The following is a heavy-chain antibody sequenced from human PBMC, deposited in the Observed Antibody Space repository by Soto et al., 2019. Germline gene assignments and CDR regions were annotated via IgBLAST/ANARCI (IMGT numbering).Heavy chain of an antibody. D-gene: IGHD3-22*01. J-gene: IGHJ4*02. V-gene: IGHV3-21*01. CDR1: GFTFSSYS. CDR2: ISSSSSYI. Sequence: PGGSLRLSCAASGFTFSSYSMNWVRQAPGKGLEWVSSISSSSSYIYYADSVKGRFTISRDNAKNSLYLQMNSLRAEDTAVYYCASWVTYYYDSSGYPLWHTFFDYWGQGTLVTVSS. CDR3: ASWVTYYYDSSGYPLWHTFFDY.